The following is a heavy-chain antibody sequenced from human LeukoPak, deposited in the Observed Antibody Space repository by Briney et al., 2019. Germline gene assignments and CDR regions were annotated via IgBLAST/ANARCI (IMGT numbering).Heavy chain of an antibody. Sequence: QSGGSLRLSCAASGFTFSTYAMSWVRQAPGKGLEWVSGVSDSGGGTYYTDSVRGRFTISRDNSKDTLYLQMNNLRAEDTAVYYCAKDRASNTVWFFDLWGRGILVAVSS. V-gene: IGHV3-23*01. D-gene: IGHD4-17*01. CDR1: GFTFSTYA. CDR3: AKDRASNTVWFFDL. CDR2: VSDSGGGT. J-gene: IGHJ2*01.